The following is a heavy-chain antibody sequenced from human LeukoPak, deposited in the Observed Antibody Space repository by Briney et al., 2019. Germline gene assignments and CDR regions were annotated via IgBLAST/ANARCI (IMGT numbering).Heavy chain of an antibody. J-gene: IGHJ5*02. D-gene: IGHD2-2*01. CDR1: GFTLGNYD. Sequence: GGSLRLSCAASGFTLGNYDMNWVRQAPGKGLEWVSSISTSSRYIYYKDSVRGRFTISRDDAKNSLHLEMNSLRAEDTAVYYCARADCSSSTCYLRRSWFDPWGQGTLVTVSS. CDR2: ISTSSRYI. V-gene: IGHV3-21*01. CDR3: ARADCSSSTCYLRRSWFDP.